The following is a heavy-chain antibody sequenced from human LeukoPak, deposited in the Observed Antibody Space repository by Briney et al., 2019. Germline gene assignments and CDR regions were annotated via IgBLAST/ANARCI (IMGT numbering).Heavy chain of an antibody. CDR3: ARHYYGSGSYLHY. J-gene: IGHJ4*02. D-gene: IGHD3-10*01. CDR2: IHYSGST. CDR1: GDSFSTTNYY. V-gene: IGHV4-39*01. Sequence: SSETLSLTCTVSGDSFSTTNYYWGWMRQPPGKGLEWLGTIHYSGSTYYNPSLKSRVTISVDTSKNQFSLRLSSVTAADTAVYYCARHYYGSGSYLHYWGQGTLVTVSS.